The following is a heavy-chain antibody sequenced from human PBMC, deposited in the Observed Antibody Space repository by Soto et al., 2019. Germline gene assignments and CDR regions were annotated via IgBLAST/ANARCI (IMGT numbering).Heavy chain of an antibody. J-gene: IGHJ6*03. Sequence: RGSLRLSCAASGFTFSSYSMNWVRQAPGKGLEWVSSISSSSSYIYYADSVKGRFTISRDNAKNSLYLQMNSLRAEDTAVYYCARDFWGEGIAVAGTYPRGDYYYYMDVWGKGTTVTVSS. CDR3: ARDFWGEGIAVAGTYPRGDYYYYMDV. CDR1: GFTFSSYS. V-gene: IGHV3-21*01. CDR2: ISSSSSYI. D-gene: IGHD6-19*01.